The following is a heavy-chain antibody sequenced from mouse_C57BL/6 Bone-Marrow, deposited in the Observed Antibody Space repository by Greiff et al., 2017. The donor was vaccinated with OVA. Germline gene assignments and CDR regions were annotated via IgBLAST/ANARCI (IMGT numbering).Heavy chain of an antibody. J-gene: IGHJ1*03. Sequence: VKLMESGAELARPGASVKLSCKASGYTFTSYGISWVKQRTGQGLEWIGEIYPRSGNTYYNEKFKGKATLTADKSSSTAYMELRSLTSEDSAVYFCAKGLGRWYFDVWGTGTTVTVSS. CDR3: AKGLGRWYFDV. CDR2: IYPRSGNT. D-gene: IGHD4-1*01. CDR1: GYTFTSYG. V-gene: IGHV1-81*01.